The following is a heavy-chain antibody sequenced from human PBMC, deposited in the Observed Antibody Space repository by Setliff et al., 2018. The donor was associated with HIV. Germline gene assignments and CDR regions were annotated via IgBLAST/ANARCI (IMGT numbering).Heavy chain of an antibody. D-gene: IGHD6-13*01. CDR1: GYTFTSYG. Sequence: GASVKVSCKASGYTFTSYGVCWVRQAPGQGLEWMGWISVYNGNTNYAQSLQGRVTMTTDTSTTTVYMELRSLRSDDTAFYYCAGARGAGTFDIWGQGTLVTVSS. CDR3: AGARGAGTFDI. V-gene: IGHV1-18*01. J-gene: IGHJ3*02. CDR2: ISVYNGNT.